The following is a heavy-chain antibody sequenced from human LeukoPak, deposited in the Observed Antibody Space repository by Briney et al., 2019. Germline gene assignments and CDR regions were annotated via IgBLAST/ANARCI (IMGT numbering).Heavy chain of an antibody. CDR3: ARDPDFSAFDI. V-gene: IGHV3-7*03. J-gene: IGHJ3*02. CDR2: IKQDGSKK. CDR1: GFPFSSYW. Sequence: GGSLRLSCVASGFPFSSYWMTWVRQAPGKGLEWVANIKQDGSKKSYVDSVKGRFTISRDNAKNSLYLQMNSLRAEDTAVYYCARDPDFSAFDIWGQGTLVTVSS. D-gene: IGHD4-11*01.